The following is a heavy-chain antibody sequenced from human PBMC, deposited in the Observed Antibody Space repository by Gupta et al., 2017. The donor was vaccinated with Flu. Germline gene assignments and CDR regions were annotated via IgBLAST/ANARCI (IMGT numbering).Heavy chain of an antibody. D-gene: IGHD3-22*01. V-gene: IGHV3-11*01. Sequence: SWIRQAPGKGLEWVSYISSSGSTIYYADSVKGRFTISRDNAKNSLYLQMNSLRAEDTAVYYCARGKGYYDSSGYYRNQDAFDIWGQGTMVTVAS. J-gene: IGHJ3*02. CDR2: ISSSGSTI. CDR3: ARGKGYYDSSGYYRNQDAFDI.